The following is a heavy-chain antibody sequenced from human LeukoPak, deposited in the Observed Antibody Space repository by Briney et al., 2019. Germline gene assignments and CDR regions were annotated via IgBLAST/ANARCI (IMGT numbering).Heavy chain of an antibody. Sequence: ASVKVSCKASGYTFTSYGISWVRQAPGRGLEWMGWITTYNGNTNYPQNLQGRVTMTTDTSTSTGYMELRSLRSDDTAVYYCARVKWDLPYYYNYYGLDVWGQGTTVTVSS. V-gene: IGHV1-18*01. CDR2: ITTYNGNT. J-gene: IGHJ6*02. D-gene: IGHD1-26*01. CDR3: ARVKWDLPYYYNYYGLDV. CDR1: GYTFTSYG.